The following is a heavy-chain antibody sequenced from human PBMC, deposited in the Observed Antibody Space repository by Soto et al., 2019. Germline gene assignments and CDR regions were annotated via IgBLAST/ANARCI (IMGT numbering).Heavy chain of an antibody. CDR3: AKSPSGYSSSRSAGYDY. V-gene: IGHV3-23*01. CDR2: VGSGDNT. CDR1: GFTFTSYG. D-gene: IGHD6-6*01. Sequence: GGSLRLSCAASGFTFTSYGMSWVRQAPGKGLEWVSAVGSGDNTFYADSVKGRFTISRDNSKNTLYLQMNGLRAEDTAVYYCAKSPSGYSSSRSAGYDYWGQGTLVTVSS. J-gene: IGHJ4*02.